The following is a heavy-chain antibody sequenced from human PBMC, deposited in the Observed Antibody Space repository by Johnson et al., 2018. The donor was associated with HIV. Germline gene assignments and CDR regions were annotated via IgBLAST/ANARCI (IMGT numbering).Heavy chain of an antibody. Sequence: VQLVESGGGVVQPGRSLRLSCAASGFTFSSYAMHWVRQAPGKGLEYVSAISSNGGSTYYANSVKGRFTISRDNAKNSLYLQMDNLRVEDTAMYYCARDGVYSSPWDAFDIWGQGTMVTVSS. D-gene: IGHD6-19*01. CDR1: GFTFSSYA. V-gene: IGHV3-64*01. CDR3: ARDGVYSSPWDAFDI. CDR2: ISSNGGST. J-gene: IGHJ3*02.